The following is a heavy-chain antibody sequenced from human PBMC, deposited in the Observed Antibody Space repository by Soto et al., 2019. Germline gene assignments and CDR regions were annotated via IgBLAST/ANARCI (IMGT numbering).Heavy chain of an antibody. CDR3: ARRLYYDSSGFEGGGMDV. V-gene: IGHV4-61*01. J-gene: IGHJ6*02. CDR1: GVSVNIGTYY. Sequence: PSETLSLTCTVPGVSVNIGTYYWSWIRQPPGKGLEWIGFIHYSGSTNYNPSLKSRVTISVDTSKNQFSLKLSSVTAADTAVYYCARRLYYDSSGFEGGGMDVWGQGTTVTVSS. D-gene: IGHD3-22*01. CDR2: IHYSGST.